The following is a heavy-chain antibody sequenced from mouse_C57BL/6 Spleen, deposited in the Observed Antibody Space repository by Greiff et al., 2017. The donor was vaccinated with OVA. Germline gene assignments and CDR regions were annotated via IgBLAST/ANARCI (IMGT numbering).Heavy chain of an antibody. CDR3: ARSGYDYDVDYFDY. CDR1: GYAFTNYL. Sequence: QVQLKESGAELVRPGTSVKVSCKASGYAFTNYLIEWVKQRPGQGLEWIGVINPGSGGTNYNEKFKGKATLTADKSSSTAYMQLCSLTSEDSAVYFCARSGYDYDVDYFDYWGQGTTLTVSS. V-gene: IGHV1-54*01. CDR2: INPGSGGT. D-gene: IGHD2-4*01. J-gene: IGHJ2*01.